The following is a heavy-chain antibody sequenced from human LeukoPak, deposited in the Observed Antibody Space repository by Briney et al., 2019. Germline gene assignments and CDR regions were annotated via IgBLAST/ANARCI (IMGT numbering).Heavy chain of an antibody. CDR3: ARGPLWIQLWNYYGMDV. CDR1: GYTFTGYY. Sequence: ASVKVSCKASGYTFTGYYMHWVRQAPGQGLEWMGWMNPNSGNTGYAQKFQGRVTMTRNTSISTAYMELSSLRSEDTAVYYCARGPLWIQLWNYYGMDVWGQGTTVTVSS. J-gene: IGHJ6*02. D-gene: IGHD5-18*01. V-gene: IGHV1-8*02. CDR2: MNPNSGNT.